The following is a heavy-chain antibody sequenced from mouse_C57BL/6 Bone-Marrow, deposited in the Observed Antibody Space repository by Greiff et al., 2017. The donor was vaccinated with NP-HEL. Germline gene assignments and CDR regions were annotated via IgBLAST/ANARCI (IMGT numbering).Heavy chain of an antibody. CDR2: IYPGDGDT. CDR3: ARQRLRRSWFAY. J-gene: IGHJ3*01. D-gene: IGHD2-4*01. CDR1: GYAFSSSW. Sequence: VKLVESGPELVKPGASVKISCKASGYAFSSSWMNWVKQRPGKGLEWIGRIYPGDGDTNYNGKFKGKATLTADKSSSTAYMQLSSLTSEDSAVYVCARQRLRRSWFAYWGQGTLVTVSA. V-gene: IGHV1-82*01.